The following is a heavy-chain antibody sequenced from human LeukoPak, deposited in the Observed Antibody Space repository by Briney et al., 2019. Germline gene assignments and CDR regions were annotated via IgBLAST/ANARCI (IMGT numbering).Heavy chain of an antibody. Sequence: PGGSLRLSCTVSGFTVSSNSMSWVRQAPGKGLEWVSFIYSDNTHYSDSVKGRFTISRDNSKNTLYLQMNSLRAEDTAVYYCARSHMTVTTGWFDPWGQGTLVTVSS. J-gene: IGHJ5*02. CDR3: ARSHMTVTTGWFDP. CDR2: IYSDNT. D-gene: IGHD4-17*01. V-gene: IGHV3-53*01. CDR1: GFTVSSNS.